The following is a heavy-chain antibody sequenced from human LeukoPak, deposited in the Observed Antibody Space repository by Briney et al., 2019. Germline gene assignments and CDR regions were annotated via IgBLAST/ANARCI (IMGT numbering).Heavy chain of an antibody. CDR1: GYTFTNYY. Sequence: ASVKVSCKASGYTFTNYYMHWVRQAPGQGLEWMGVIDPSAGSTTYAQKFQGRVTMARDTATSTVYMELSSLRSEDTAVYYCARTLLTGVLVGYRGQGTLVTVSS. V-gene: IGHV1-46*01. J-gene: IGHJ4*02. CDR2: IDPSAGST. CDR3: ARTLLTGVLVGY. D-gene: IGHD3-9*01.